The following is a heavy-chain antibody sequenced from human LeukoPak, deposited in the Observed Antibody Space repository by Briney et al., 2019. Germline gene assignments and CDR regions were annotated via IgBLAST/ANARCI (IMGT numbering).Heavy chain of an antibody. J-gene: IGHJ4*02. V-gene: IGHV4-59*01. CDR1: GGSISSYY. D-gene: IGHD6-13*01. Sequence: PSETLSLACTVSGGSISSYYWSWIRQPPGKGLEWIGYIYYSGSTNYNPSLKSRVTISVDTSKNQFSLKLSSVTAADTAVYYCARGADSSSPDYWGQGTLVTVSS. CDR2: IYYSGST. CDR3: ARGADSSSPDY.